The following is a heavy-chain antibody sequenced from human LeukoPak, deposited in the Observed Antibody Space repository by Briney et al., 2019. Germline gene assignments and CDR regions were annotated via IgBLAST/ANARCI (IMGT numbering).Heavy chain of an antibody. CDR2: IYPGDSDT. CDR3: ARGDNSGWYFFDY. V-gene: IGHV5-51*01. J-gene: IGHJ4*02. CDR1: GYNFTDHW. D-gene: IGHD6-19*01. Sequence: GESLKISCKASGYNFTDHWIGWVRQMPGKGLEWMGIIYPGDSDTRYSPSFQGQVTISADKSISTAYLQWSTLQAPDTAMYYCARGDNSGWYFFDYWGQGTLVTVSS.